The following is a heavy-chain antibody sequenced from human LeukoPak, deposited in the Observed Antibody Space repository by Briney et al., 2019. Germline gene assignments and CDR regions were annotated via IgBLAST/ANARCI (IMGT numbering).Heavy chain of an antibody. Sequence: PGRSLRLSCAASGFTFSSYWMSWVRQAPGKGLEWVANIKQDGSEKYYVDSVKGRFTISRDNAKNSLYLQMNSLRAEDTAVYYCARDLYISWIQLWSLEGSGMDVWGQGTTVTVSS. D-gene: IGHD5-18*01. CDR1: GFTFSSYW. CDR2: IKQDGSEK. V-gene: IGHV3-7*01. CDR3: ARDLYISWIQLWSLEGSGMDV. J-gene: IGHJ6*02.